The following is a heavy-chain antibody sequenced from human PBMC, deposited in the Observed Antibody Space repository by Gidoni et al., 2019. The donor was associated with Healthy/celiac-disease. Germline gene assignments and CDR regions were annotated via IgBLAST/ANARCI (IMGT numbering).Heavy chain of an antibody. CDR3: TTLPVWGSYRYRPRGY. CDR1: GFTFSNAW. CDR2: IKSKTDGGTT. V-gene: IGHV3-15*01. J-gene: IGHJ4*02. D-gene: IGHD3-16*02. Sequence: EVQLVESGGGLVKPGGSLRLCCAASGFTFSNAWMSWGRQAPGKGLESVGRIKSKTDGGTTDDAAPVKGRFTISRDDSKHTLYLQMNSLTTEDTVVYYCTTLPVWGSYRYRPRGYWGQGTLVTVSS.